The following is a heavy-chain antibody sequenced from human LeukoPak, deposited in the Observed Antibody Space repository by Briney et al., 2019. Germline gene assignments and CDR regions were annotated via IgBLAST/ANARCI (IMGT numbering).Heavy chain of an antibody. CDR1: GGSISSYY. V-gene: IGHV4-59*08. D-gene: IGHD3-22*01. Sequence: SETLSLTCTVSGGSISSYYWSWIRQPPGKGLEWIGNIYYRGGTYYNPSLKSRVTISVDTSKNQFSLKLTSVTAADTAVYYCASYDSSGYPMFDSWGQGTLVTVSS. J-gene: IGHJ4*02. CDR3: ASYDSSGYPMFDS. CDR2: IYYRGGT.